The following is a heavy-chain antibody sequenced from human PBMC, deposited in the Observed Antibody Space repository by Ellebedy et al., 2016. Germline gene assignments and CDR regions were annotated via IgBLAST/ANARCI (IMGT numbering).Heavy chain of an antibody. D-gene: IGHD1-7*01. CDR2: IYYSGST. V-gene: IGHV4-59*01. Sequence: SETLSLXXTVSGGSISSYYWSWIRQPPGKGLEWIGYIYYSGSTNYNPSLKSRVTISVDTSKNQFSLKLSSVTAADTAVYYCARGLELTYYFDYWGQGTLVTVSS. J-gene: IGHJ4*02. CDR3: ARGLELTYYFDY. CDR1: GGSISSYY.